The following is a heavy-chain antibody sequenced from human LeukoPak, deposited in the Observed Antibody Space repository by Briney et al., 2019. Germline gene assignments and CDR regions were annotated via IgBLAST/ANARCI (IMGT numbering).Heavy chain of an antibody. D-gene: IGHD6-6*01. V-gene: IGHV4-4*07. CDR3: ARGEYSSSSSFDY. CDR1: GGSISSYY. J-gene: IGHJ4*02. CDR2: IYTSGST. Sequence: SETLSLTCTVSGGSISSYYWNWIRQPAGMGLEWIGRIYTSGSTNYNPSLKSRVTMSVDTSKNQFSLKLSSVTAADTAVYYCARGEYSSSSSFDYWGQGTLVTVSS.